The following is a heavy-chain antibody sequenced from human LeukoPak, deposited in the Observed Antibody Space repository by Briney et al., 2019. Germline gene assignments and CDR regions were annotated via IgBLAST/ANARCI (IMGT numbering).Heavy chain of an antibody. Sequence: GGSLRLSCAAPGFTFSSYAMSWVRQAPGKGLEWVSAISGSGGSTYYADSVKGRFTISRDNSKNTLYLQMNSLRAEDTAVYYCAKVSLSIAVAGDFDYWGQGTLVTVSS. CDR3: AKVSLSIAVAGDFDY. V-gene: IGHV3-23*01. CDR1: GFTFSSYA. J-gene: IGHJ4*02. D-gene: IGHD6-19*01. CDR2: ISGSGGST.